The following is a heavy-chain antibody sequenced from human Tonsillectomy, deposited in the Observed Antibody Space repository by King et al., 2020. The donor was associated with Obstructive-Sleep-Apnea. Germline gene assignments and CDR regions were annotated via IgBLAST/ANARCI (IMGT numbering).Heavy chain of an antibody. J-gene: IGHJ4*02. CDR2: MNPNSENT. D-gene: IGHD6-19*01. V-gene: IGHV1-8*01. CDR3: ARQREYSSDWYWPFDY. CDR1: GYTFSSYD. Sequence: QLVQSGAEVKEPGASVKVSCKASGYTFSSYDINWVRQSAGQGLEWMGWMNPNSENTGYAQKFQGRVTMTRNTSISTAYMELSSLTSEDTAVYYCARQREYSSDWYWPFDYWGQGTLVTVSS.